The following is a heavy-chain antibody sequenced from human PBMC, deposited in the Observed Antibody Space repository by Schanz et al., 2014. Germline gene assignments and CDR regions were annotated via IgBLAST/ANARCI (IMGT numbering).Heavy chain of an antibody. CDR1: GFTFTTYA. CDR2: MSWNAGSL. D-gene: IGHD6-13*01. Sequence: DVQLLESGGGLVQPGESLRLSCAASGFTFTTYAMTWVRQAPGQGLEWVSGMSWNAGSLGYGDSVKGRFTISRDNSKNTVKQQMNSLRAEDTAVYYCAKEKEEVAADGSFFDSWGQGTLVTVSS. V-gene: IGHV3-23*01. J-gene: IGHJ4*03. CDR3: AKEKEEVAADGSFFDS.